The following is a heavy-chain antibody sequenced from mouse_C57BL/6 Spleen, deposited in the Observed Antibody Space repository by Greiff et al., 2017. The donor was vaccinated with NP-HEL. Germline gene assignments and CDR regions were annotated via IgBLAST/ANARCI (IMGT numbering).Heavy chain of an antibody. CDR1: GFNIKDYY. J-gene: IGHJ2*01. CDR2: IDPEDGET. CDR3: ARNDYDGGVYFDY. D-gene: IGHD2-4*01. Sequence: EVQLQESGAELVTPGASVKLSCTASGFNIKDYYLHWVKQRTEQGLAWMGRIDPEDGETKYAPKFQGKATITAAPSSNTAYLQLSSLTSEDTAVYYCARNDYDGGVYFDYWGQGTTRTVSS. V-gene: IGHV14-2*01.